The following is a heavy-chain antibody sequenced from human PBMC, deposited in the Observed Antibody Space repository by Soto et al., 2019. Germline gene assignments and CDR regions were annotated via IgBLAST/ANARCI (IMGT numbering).Heavy chain of an antibody. CDR2: LTVTGDSA. V-gene: IGHV3-23*01. Sequence: EVQLLESGGGLVQPGGSLRLSGAASGFRLSDSAVSGVRQAPGKGLEWVSSLTVTGDSAFYSDSLKGRFTISRDISKSTLYLQMNSLRAEDTAVYYCAKNGCSYPACYPYYYYVDVWGRGTTVTVSS. CDR1: GFRLSDSA. J-gene: IGHJ6*03. CDR3: AKNGCSYPACYPYYYYVDV. D-gene: IGHD2-15*01.